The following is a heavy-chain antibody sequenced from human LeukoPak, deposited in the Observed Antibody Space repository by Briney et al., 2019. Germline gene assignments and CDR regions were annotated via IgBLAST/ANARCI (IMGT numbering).Heavy chain of an antibody. V-gene: IGHV3-30*04. D-gene: IGHD3-10*01. CDR1: GFTFSSYA. CDR3: TSLRYGSGSYPDY. CDR2: ISYDGSNK. J-gene: IGHJ4*02. Sequence: GGSLRLSCAASGFTFSSYAMHWVRQAPGKGLEWVAVISYDGSNKYYADSVKGRFTISRDNSKNTLYLQMNSLRAEDTAVYYCTSLRYGSGSYPDYWGQGTLVTVSS.